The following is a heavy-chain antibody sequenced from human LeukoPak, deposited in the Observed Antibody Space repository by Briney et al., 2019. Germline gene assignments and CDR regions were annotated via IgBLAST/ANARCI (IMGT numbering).Heavy chain of an antibody. CDR1: GFTFSSYE. V-gene: IGHV3-48*03. D-gene: IGHD1-26*01. CDR2: ISSSGSTI. J-gene: IGHJ4*02. Sequence: GGSLRLSCAASGFTFSSYEMNWVRQAAGKGLEWVSYISSSGSTIYYAASVKGRFTISRDNAKNSLYLQMNSLRAEDTAVYYCARVFRVGAFDYWGQGTLVTVSS. CDR3: ARVFRVGAFDY.